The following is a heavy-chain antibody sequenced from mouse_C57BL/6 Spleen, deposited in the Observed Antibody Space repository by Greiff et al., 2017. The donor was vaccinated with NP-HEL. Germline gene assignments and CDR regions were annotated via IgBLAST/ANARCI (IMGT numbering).Heavy chain of an antibody. J-gene: IGHJ2*01. CDR1: GYAFTNYL. D-gene: IGHD4-1*01. CDR3: ARPGDWGPFDY. CDR2: INPGSGGT. Sequence: QVQLQQSGAELVRPGTSVKVSCKASGYAFTNYLIEWVKQRPGQGLEWIGVINPGSGGTNYNEKFKGKATLTADKSSSTAYMQLSSLTSEDSAVYFCARPGDWGPFDYWGQGTTLTVSS. V-gene: IGHV1-54*01.